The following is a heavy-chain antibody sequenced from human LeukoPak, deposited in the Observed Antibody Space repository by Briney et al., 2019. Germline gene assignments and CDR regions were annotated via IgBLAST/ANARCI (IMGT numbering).Heavy chain of an antibody. Sequence: GGSLRLSCAASGFIFNTYWMTWVRQAPGKGLEWVSYISSSSTIYYADSVKGRFTISRDNAKNSLYLQMNSLRAEDTAVYYCARAWRWGSYPDYWGQGTLVTVSS. J-gene: IGHJ4*02. CDR2: ISSSSTI. D-gene: IGHD1-26*01. CDR1: GFIFNTYW. V-gene: IGHV3-48*01. CDR3: ARAWRWGSYPDY.